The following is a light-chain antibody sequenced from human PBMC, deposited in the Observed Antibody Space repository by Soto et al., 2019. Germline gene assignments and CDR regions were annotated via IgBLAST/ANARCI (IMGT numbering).Light chain of an antibody. CDR2: DAS. CDR3: QQYNSFSWT. CDR1: QSITIW. J-gene: IGKJ1*01. Sequence: DIQMTQSPSTLSASVGDRVTITCRASQSITIWLAWYQQKPGKAPKLLIFDASDLESGVPSRFSGSGSGTEFPLTISSLQPDDYATYYCQQYNSFSWTFGQGTKVEIK. V-gene: IGKV1-5*01.